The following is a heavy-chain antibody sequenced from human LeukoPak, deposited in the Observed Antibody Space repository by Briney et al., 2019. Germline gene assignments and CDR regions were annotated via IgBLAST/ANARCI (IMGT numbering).Heavy chain of an antibody. D-gene: IGHD2/OR15-2a*01. CDR1: GGSFSGYY. CDR3: ARHSNRGTANWFDP. V-gene: IGHV4-34*01. CDR2: INHSGST. Sequence: PSETLSLTCAVYGGSFSGYYWSWIRQPPGKGLEWMGEINHSGSTNYNPSLKSRVTISVDTSKNQFSLKLSSVTAADTAVYYCARHSNRGTANWFDPWGQGTLVTVSS. J-gene: IGHJ5*02.